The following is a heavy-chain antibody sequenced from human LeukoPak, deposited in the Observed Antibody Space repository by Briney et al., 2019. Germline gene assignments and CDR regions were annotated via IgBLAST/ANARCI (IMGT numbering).Heavy chain of an antibody. CDR1: GFTFSSYA. CDR2: ISGSGGST. D-gene: IGHD2-2*01. V-gene: IGHV3-23*01. CDR3: AKNGVVVPAAKSYYYYMDV. Sequence: HAGGSLRLSCAASGFTFSSYAMSWVRQTPGKGLEWVSAISGSGGSTYYADSVKGRFTFSRDNSKNTLYLQMNSLRAEDTAVYYCAKNGVVVPAAKSYYYYMDVWGKGTTVSV. J-gene: IGHJ6*03.